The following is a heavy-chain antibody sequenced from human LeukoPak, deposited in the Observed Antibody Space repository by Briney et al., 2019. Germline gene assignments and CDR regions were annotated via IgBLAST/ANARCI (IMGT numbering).Heavy chain of an antibody. J-gene: IGHJ4*02. CDR1: RFTFSNYA. V-gene: IGHV3-23*01. D-gene: IGHD3-22*01. CDR2: ISGNGGSP. CDR3: AKLDTFYYDSTGNYFDN. Sequence: GGSLRLSCAASRFTFSNYAMNWVRQAPGKGLEWVSAISGNGGSPYYADSVKGRFTISRDNSKNSLFLQVNSLSAEDTAVYYCAKLDTFYYDSTGNYFDNWGQGTLVTVSS.